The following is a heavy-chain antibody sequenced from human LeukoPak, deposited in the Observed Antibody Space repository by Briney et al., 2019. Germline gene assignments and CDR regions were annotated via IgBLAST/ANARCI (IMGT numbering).Heavy chain of an antibody. Sequence: GASVKVSCKASGYTFTSYGISWVRQAPGQGLEWMGWISAYNGNTNYAQKLQGRVTMTTDTSTSTAYLQWSSLKASDTAMYYCARHGNTMVRGVIGVAGYWGQGTLVTVSS. D-gene: IGHD3-10*01. CDR2: ISAYNGNT. CDR1: GYTFTSYG. J-gene: IGHJ4*02. V-gene: IGHV1-18*01. CDR3: ARHGNTMVRGVIGVAGY.